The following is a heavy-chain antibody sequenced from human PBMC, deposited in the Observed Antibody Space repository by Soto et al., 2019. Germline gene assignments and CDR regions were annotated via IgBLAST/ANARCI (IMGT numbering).Heavy chain of an antibody. CDR2: ISAYNGNT. J-gene: IGHJ4*02. CDR3: ARAPRSTGSKFDY. D-gene: IGHD1-1*01. V-gene: IGHV1-18*04. Sequence: ASVKVSCKASGYSFKDYGITWVRQAPGQGLEGMGWISAYNGNTNYAQKLQGRVTMTTDTSTSTAYMELRSLRSDDTAVYYCARAPRSTGSKFDYWGQGTLVTVSS. CDR1: GYSFKDYG.